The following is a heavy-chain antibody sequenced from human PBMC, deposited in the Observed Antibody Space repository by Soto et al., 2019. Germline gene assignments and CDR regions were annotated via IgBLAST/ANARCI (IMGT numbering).Heavy chain of an antibody. V-gene: IGHV1-2*01. CDR2: INPATGAA. CDR1: GYPVTAYY. Sequence: QLHLVQSGAVVKKPGASVTVSCSASGYPVTAYYMHWVRQAPGRGLEWMGGINPATGAAKYTQTFQGGVARTRDTSASIAFRQLRGPTCAATGVCYCARGGGVAVDGSAAFDMWGQGTVVTVSS. D-gene: IGHD6-19*01. J-gene: IGHJ3*02. CDR3: ARGGGVAVDGSAAFDM.